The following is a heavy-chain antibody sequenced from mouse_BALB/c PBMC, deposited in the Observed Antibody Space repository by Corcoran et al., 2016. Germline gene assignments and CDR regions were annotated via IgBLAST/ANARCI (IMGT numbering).Heavy chain of an antibody. Sequence: DVQLQESGPGLVKPSQSLSLTCSVTGYSITSGYYCNWIRQFPGNKMEWMGYISYDGSNNYNPSLKNRISITRDTSKNQFFLKLNSVTTEDTATYYCARMITTATLGCWGQGTTLTVSS. J-gene: IGHJ2*01. CDR2: ISYDGSN. V-gene: IGHV3-6*02. CDR1: GYSITSGYY. D-gene: IGHD1-2*01. CDR3: ARMITTATLGC.